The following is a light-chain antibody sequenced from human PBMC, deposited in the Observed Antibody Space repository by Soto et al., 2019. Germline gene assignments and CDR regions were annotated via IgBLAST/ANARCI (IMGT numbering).Light chain of an antibody. J-gene: IGLJ1*01. Sequence: QSVLTQPPSVSGAPGQRVTISCTGTSSNIGAGYDVHWYQQFSGTAPRLLIYDNNNRPSGVPDRFSASKSGTSASLAITGLQAEDEADYYCQSYASSLSGSTVFGTGTKLTVL. CDR2: DNN. CDR3: QSYASSLSGSTV. CDR1: SSNIGAGYD. V-gene: IGLV1-40*01.